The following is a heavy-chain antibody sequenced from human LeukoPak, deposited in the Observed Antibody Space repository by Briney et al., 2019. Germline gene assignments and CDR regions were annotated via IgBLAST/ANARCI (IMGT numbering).Heavy chain of an antibody. V-gene: IGHV3-30*18. CDR1: GFTFSNYG. CDR2: ISYDGNNK. CDR3: AKGVDYCSGGSCPADY. J-gene: IGHJ4*02. Sequence: GGSLRLSCAASGFTFSNYGIHWVRQAPGKGLEWVAVISYDGNNKYYADSVKGRFTISRDNSKNTLFLQMNSLRAEDTAVYYCAKGVDYCSGGSCPADYWGPGTLVTVSS. D-gene: IGHD2-15*01.